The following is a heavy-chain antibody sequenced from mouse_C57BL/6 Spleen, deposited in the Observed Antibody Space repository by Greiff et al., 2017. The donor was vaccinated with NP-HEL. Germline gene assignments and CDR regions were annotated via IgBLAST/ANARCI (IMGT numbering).Heavy chain of an antibody. J-gene: IGHJ1*03. CDR2: ISNGGGST. V-gene: IGHV5-12*01. Sequence: EVKLVESGGGLVQPGGSLKLSCAASGFTFSDYYMYWVRQTPEKRLEWVAYISNGGGSTYYPDTVKGRFTISRDNAKNTLYLQMSRLKSEDTAMYYCARHDYDGYFDVWGTGTTVTVSS. CDR3: ARHDYDGYFDV. CDR1: GFTFSDYY. D-gene: IGHD2-4*01.